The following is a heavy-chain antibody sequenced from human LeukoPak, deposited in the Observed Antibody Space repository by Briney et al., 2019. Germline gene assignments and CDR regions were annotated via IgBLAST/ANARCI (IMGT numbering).Heavy chain of an antibody. CDR1: GYSFSNYW. V-gene: IGHV5-51*01. CDR3: ARQPVTDAEYYFDY. CDR2: INPGDSDT. D-gene: IGHD2-21*02. J-gene: IGHJ4*02. Sequence: SGESLKISCKGSGYSFSNYWIGWVRQMPGKGLEWMGIINPGDSDTRYSPSFQGQVTISADKSISTAYLQWSSLKASDTAMYYCARQPVTDAEYYFDYWGQGTLVTVSS.